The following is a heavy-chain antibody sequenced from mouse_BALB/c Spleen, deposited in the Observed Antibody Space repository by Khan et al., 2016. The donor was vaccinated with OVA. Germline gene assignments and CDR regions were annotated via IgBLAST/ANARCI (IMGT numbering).Heavy chain of an antibody. CDR1: GFTFSTYA. V-gene: IGHV5-9-3*01. Sequence: EVELVESGGGLVKPGGSLKLSCAASGFTFSTYAMSWVRQTPEKRLEWVATISSDGDYTYYPDNVTGRFTISRDNAKNTLYLQMSNLRSEDTAMYYWASSPYGYFAYWGQGTLVTVSA. D-gene: IGHD2-2*01. CDR3: ASSPYGYFAY. CDR2: ISSDGDYT. J-gene: IGHJ3*01.